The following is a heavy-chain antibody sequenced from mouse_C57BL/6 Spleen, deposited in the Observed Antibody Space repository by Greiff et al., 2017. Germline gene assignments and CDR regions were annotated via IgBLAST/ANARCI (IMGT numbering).Heavy chain of an antibody. CDR2: ISSGGDYI. D-gene: IGHD2-5*01. CDR1: GFTFSSYA. V-gene: IGHV5-9-1*02. CDR3: TRDSNSDYFDY. Sequence: EVKLMESGEGLVKPGGSLKLSCAASGFTFSSYAMSWVRQTPEKRLEWVAYISSGGDYIDYADTVKGRFTISRDNDRNTLYLQMSSLKSEDTAMYYCTRDSNSDYFDYWGQGTTLTVSS. J-gene: IGHJ2*01.